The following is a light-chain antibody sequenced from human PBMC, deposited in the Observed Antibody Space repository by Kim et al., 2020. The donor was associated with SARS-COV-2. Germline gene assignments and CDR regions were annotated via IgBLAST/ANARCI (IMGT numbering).Light chain of an antibody. Sequence: QSVLTQPPSASGTPGQRVTISCSGSRSNIGNNVVNWYQQVPGMAPKLLIYGNDHRPSGVPDRFSGSKSGTSASLAISGLQSEDEADYYCAAWDDSLSGVVFGGGTQLTVL. CDR2: GND. CDR3: AAWDDSLSGVV. J-gene: IGLJ2*01. V-gene: IGLV1-44*01. CDR1: RSNIGNNV.